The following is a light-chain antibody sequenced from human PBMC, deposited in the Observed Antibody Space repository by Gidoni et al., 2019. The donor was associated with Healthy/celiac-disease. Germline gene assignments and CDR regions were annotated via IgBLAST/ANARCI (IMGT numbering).Light chain of an antibody. CDR3: QQSYSTPRT. CDR2: AAS. CDR1: QSISSY. Sequence: DIQMTQSPSSLYASVGDRVTITSRASQSISSYLNWYQQKPGKAPKLLIYAASSLQSGVPSRFSGSGSGTDFTLTISSLQPEDFSTYYCQQSYSTPRTFGPGTKVDIK. V-gene: IGKV1-39*01. J-gene: IGKJ3*01.